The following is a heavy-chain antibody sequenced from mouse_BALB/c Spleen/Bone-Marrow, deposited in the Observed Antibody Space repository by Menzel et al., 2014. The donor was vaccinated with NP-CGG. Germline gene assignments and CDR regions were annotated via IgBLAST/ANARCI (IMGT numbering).Heavy chain of an antibody. Sequence: QVQLQQSGAELVRPGASVKMSCKASDYTFTSYWMHWVKQRPGQGLEWIGVIDPSDSYTSYNQKFKGKATLTVDTSSSTAYMQLSSLTAEDSAVYYCTREITTSHAMDYWSQGTSATVSS. CDR2: IDPSDSYT. V-gene: IGHV1-59*01. CDR3: TREITTSHAMDY. J-gene: IGHJ4*01. CDR1: DYTFTSYW. D-gene: IGHD2-4*01.